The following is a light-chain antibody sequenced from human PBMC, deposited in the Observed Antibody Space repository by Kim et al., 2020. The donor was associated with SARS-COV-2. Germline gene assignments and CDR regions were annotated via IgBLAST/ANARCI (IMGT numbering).Light chain of an antibody. CDR2: DVT. J-gene: IGLJ1*01. CDR1: SSYIGCYNL. V-gene: IGLV2-14*03. CDR3: NSYTPRDTFV. Sequence: GQSITLSCTGTSSYIGCYNLVSWYQHHPGKAPKLMIYDVTKRPSRVSSRFSGSKSGTTASLTISGLQAEDEGEYFCNSYTPRDTFVFGTGTKVTVL.